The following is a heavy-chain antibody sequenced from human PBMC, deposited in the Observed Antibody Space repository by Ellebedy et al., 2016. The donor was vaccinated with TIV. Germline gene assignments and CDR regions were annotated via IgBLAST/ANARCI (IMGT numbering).Heavy chain of an antibody. CDR2: MSFDGSKK. J-gene: IGHJ4*02. V-gene: IGHV3-30*04. CDR1: GFRFDFYS. D-gene: IGHD3-3*01. Sequence: GESLKISCAASGFRFDFYSLYWIRQAPGKGLEVVTGMSFDGSKKYYPDSVKGRFTFYKDNSKYTLYLQMNDLRVEDTALYYCATERYYDNKADYDFRYWGQGALVTVSS. CDR3: ATERYYDNKADYDFRY.